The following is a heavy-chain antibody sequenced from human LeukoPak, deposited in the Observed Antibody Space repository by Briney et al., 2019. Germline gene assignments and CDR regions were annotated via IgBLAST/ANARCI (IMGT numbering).Heavy chain of an antibody. J-gene: IGHJ4*02. V-gene: IGHV4-59*01. CDR2: IYYSGST. CDR1: GGSISSYY. CDR3: ARDTVRGYSYGSYFDY. D-gene: IGHD5-18*01. Sequence: ASETLSLTCTVSGGSISSYYWSWIRQPPGKGLEWIGYIYYSGSTNYNPSLKSRVTISVDTSKNQFSLKLSSVTAADTAVYYCARDTVRGYSYGSYFDYWGQGTLVTVSS.